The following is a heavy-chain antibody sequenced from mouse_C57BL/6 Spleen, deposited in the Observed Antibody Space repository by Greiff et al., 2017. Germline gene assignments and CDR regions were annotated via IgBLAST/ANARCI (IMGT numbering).Heavy chain of an antibody. V-gene: IGHV5-9-1*02. J-gene: IGHJ2*01. CDR3: TREVLRQYYLDY. CDR2: ISSGGDYL. D-gene: IGHD1-1*01. Sequence: EVKLMESGEGLVKPGGSLKLSCAASGFTFSSYAMSWVRQTPEKRLEWVAYISSGGDYLYYADTVKGRFPISRGNARNTLYLQMSSLKSEDTAMYYCTREVLRQYYLDYWGQGTTLTVSS. CDR1: GFTFSSYA.